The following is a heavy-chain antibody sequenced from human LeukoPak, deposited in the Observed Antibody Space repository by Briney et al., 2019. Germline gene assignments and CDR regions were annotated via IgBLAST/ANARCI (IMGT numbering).Heavy chain of an antibody. Sequence: SGGALRLSCAASGFTLSSYAMSWVRPAPRQGLGWVSALSGSGGSTYYAESVKGRFTIPRDNSKNTLYLQMNSLRAEDTAVYYCAKEYSSSSYYYYGMDVWGHGTTVTVSS. V-gene: IGHV3-23*01. J-gene: IGHJ6*02. CDR3: AKEYSSSSYYYYGMDV. CDR2: LSGSGGST. CDR1: GFTLSSYA. D-gene: IGHD6-6*01.